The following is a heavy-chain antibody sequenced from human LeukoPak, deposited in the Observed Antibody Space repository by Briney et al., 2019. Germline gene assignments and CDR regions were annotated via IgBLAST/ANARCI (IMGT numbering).Heavy chain of an antibody. CDR2: IYTSGST. CDR3: ARGRSSWGYFDY. V-gene: IGHV4-4*07. Sequence: SGTLSLTCTVSGGSISSYYWSWIRQPAGKGLEWIGRIYTSGSTNYNPSLKSRVTMSVDTSKNQFSLKLSSVTAADTAVYYCARGRSSWGYFDYWGQGTLVTVSS. D-gene: IGHD6-13*01. J-gene: IGHJ4*02. CDR1: GGSISSYY.